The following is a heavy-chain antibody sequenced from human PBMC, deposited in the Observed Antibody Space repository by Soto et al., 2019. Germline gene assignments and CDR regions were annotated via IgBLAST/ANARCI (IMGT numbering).Heavy chain of an antibody. CDR3: ASHKWGFDY. V-gene: IGHV3-21*01. CDR2: ISSSSSYI. J-gene: IGHJ4*02. D-gene: IGHD2-8*01. CDR1: GLTFSTYS. Sequence: GGSLRLSCAASGLTFSTYSMNWVRQAPGKGLEWVSSISSSSSYIHYADSVKGRFTISRDNTKNSLYLQMNSVRAEDTAVYYCASHKWGFDYWGQGTLVTVSS.